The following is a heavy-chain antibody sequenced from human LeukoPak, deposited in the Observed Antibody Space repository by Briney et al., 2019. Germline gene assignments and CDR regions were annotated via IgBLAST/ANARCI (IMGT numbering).Heavy chain of an antibody. CDR2: ISANAVST. Sequence: PGGSLRPSCAHSRFTFSSYTMNWVRQAPGDGLEWVSGISANAVSTYYADSVKGRLTISRDNSKNKLYLHMDRLGTEDTDVYYCASMPSTEIYYYYYMDVWGKGTTVTVSS. CDR3: ASMPSTEIYYYYYMDV. CDR1: RFTFSSYT. D-gene: IGHD2-2*01. J-gene: IGHJ6*03. V-gene: IGHV3-23*01.